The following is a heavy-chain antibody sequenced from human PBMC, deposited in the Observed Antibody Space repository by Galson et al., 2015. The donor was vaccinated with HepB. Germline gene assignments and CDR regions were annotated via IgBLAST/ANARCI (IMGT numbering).Heavy chain of an antibody. CDR1: GGTFSSYA. V-gene: IGHV1-69*06. CDR3: ARLPIWSGYNGFDP. CDR2: IIPIFGTA. D-gene: IGHD3-3*01. Sequence: SVKVSCKASGGTFSSYAISWVRQAPGQGLEWMGGIIPIFGTANYAQKFQGRVTITADKSTSTAYMGLSSLRSEDTAVYYCARLPIWSGYNGFDPWGQGTLVTVSS. J-gene: IGHJ5*02.